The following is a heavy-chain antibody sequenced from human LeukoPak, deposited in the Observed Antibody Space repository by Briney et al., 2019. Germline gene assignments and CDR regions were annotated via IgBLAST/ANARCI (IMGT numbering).Heavy chain of an antibody. J-gene: IGHJ6*02. V-gene: IGHV3-30*04. CDR1: GFTFSSYA. CDR2: ISYDGTNK. D-gene: IGHD2-2*01. Sequence: PGGFLRLSCAASGFTFSSYAMHWVRQAPGKGLEWVALISYDGTNKYYVHSVTGRFTISRDISKNTLYLQMNSLTPEDTAVYYCARGHALSYGMDVWGQGTTVTVCS. CDR3: ARGHALSYGMDV.